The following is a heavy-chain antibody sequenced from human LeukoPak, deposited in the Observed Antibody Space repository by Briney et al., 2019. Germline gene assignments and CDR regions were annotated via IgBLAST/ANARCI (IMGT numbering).Heavy chain of an antibody. CDR1: GFTVGSNY. J-gene: IGHJ4*02. D-gene: IGHD5-12*01. Sequence: GGSLRLSCAASGFTVGSNYMSWVRQAPGKGLEWVSVIYSGGSTYYADSVKGRFTISRDNSKNTLYLQMNSLRAEDTAVYYCAISGVYRGYDLDFDYWGQGTLVTVSS. CDR3: AISGVYRGYDLDFDY. CDR2: IYSGGST. V-gene: IGHV3-53*01.